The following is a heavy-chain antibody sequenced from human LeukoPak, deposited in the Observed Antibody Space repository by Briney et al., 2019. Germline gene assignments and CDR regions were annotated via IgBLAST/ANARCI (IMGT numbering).Heavy chain of an antibody. V-gene: IGHV1-2*02. J-gene: IGHJ4*02. CDR2: INPNSGGT. CDR1: GYTFTGYY. CDR3: ARTSKGVPAANVDY. Sequence: ASVKVSCKASGYTFTGYYMHWVRQAPGQGLEWMGWINPNSGGTNYAQKFQGRVTMTRDTSISTAYMELSRLRSDDTAVYYCARTSKGVPAANVDYWGQGTLVTVSS. D-gene: IGHD2-2*01.